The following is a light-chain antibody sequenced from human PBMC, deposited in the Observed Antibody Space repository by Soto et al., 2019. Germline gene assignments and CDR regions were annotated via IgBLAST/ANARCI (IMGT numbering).Light chain of an antibody. CDR2: GVK. J-gene: IGLJ1*01. Sequence: QSALTQPASVSGSPGQSITISCTGSGRDIGAYDYVSWYQQHPGKAPKLLIYGVKNRPSGVSYRFSASKSAFTASLTISGLQAEDEAHYYCSSYTKSYFYLFGLGTKLTV. CDR1: GRDIGAYDY. V-gene: IGLV2-14*01. CDR3: SSYTKSYFYL.